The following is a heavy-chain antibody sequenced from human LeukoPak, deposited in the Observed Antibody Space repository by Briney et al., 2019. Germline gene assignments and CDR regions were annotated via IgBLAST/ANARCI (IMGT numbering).Heavy chain of an antibody. J-gene: IGHJ6*03. D-gene: IGHD6-13*01. CDR3: ATNGAAGTHYYYYYSMDV. CDR1: GFTFSSYG. V-gene: IGHV3-23*01. Sequence: GGTLRLSCAASGFTFSSYGMSWVRQAPGKGLEWVSAISGSGGSTYYADSVKGRFTISRDNSKNTLYLQMNSLRAEDTAVYYCATNGAAGTHYYYYYSMDVWGKGTTVTISS. CDR2: ISGSGGST.